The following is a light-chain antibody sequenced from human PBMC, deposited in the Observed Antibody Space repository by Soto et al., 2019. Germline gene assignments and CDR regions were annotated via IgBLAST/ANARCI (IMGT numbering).Light chain of an antibody. Sequence: QSALTQPPSVSGSPGQSVTISCTGTSSDDDSYNRVSWYQQPPGTAPKLMIYEVSNRPSGVPDRFSGSKSGNTASLTISGLQAEDEADYYCSLYTSSSTVVFGGGTKVTVL. CDR3: SLYTSSSTVV. CDR1: SSDDDSYNR. CDR2: EVS. J-gene: IGLJ2*01. V-gene: IGLV2-18*01.